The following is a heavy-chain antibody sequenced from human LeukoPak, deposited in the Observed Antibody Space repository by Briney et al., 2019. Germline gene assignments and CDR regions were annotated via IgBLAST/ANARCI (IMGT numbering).Heavy chain of an antibody. CDR1: GFTFSSYW. CDR3: ARGPHRNWNCAKSNWFDP. J-gene: IGHJ5*02. CDR2: IKQDGSEK. D-gene: IGHD1-7*01. V-gene: IGHV3-7*01. Sequence: GGSLRLSCAASGFTFSSYWMSWVRQAPGKGLEWVANIKQDGSEKYYVDSVKGRFTISRDNAKNSLYLQMNSLRAEDTAVYYCARGPHRNWNCAKSNWFDPWGQGTLVTVSS.